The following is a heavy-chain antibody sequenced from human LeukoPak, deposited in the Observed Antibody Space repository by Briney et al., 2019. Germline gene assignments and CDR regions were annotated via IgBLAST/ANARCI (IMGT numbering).Heavy chain of an antibody. CDR1: GYTFTSYG. V-gene: IGHV1-18*01. Sequence: GASVKVSCKASGYTFTSYGISWVRQAPGQGLEWMGWISAYNGNTNYAQKLQGRVTMTTDTSTSTAYMELRSLRSDDTAVYYCARDRRRYYYGSGSYDYWGQGTLDTVSS. D-gene: IGHD3-10*01. J-gene: IGHJ4*02. CDR2: ISAYNGNT. CDR3: ARDRRRYYYGSGSYDY.